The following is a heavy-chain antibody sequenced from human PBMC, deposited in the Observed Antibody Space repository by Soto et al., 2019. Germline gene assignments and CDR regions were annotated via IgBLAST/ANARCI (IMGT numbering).Heavy chain of an antibody. CDR3: ARHRVDYDFWSGPNNWFDP. Sequence: PSETLSLTCTVSGGSISSYYWSWIRQPPGKGLEWIGYIYYSGSTNYNPSLKSRVTISVDTSKNQFSLKLSSVTAADTAVYYCARHRVDYDFWSGPNNWFDPWGQGTPVTVSS. CDR1: GGSISSYY. J-gene: IGHJ5*02. V-gene: IGHV4-59*01. D-gene: IGHD3-3*01. CDR2: IYYSGST.